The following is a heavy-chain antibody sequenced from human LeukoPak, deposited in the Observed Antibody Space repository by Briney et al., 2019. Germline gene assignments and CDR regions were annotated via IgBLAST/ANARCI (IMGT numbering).Heavy chain of an antibody. J-gene: IGHJ5*02. CDR1: AFTFSSYW. D-gene: IGHD2-21*02. V-gene: IGHV3-74*01. CDR2: INSDGSSR. CDR3: AKLVVVTASPTP. Sequence: GGSLRLSCATSAFTFSSYWMHWVRQAPGKGLVWVSRINSDGSSRSYADYVKGRFTISRDNSKNTLYLQMNSLRAEDTAVYYCAKLVVVTASPTPWGQGTLVTVSS.